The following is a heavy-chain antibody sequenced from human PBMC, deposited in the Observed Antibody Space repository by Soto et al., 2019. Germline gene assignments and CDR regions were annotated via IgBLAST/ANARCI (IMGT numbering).Heavy chain of an antibody. CDR1: GLTFSNYA. D-gene: IGHD1-26*01. Sequence: GGSLRLSCATSGLTFSNYAMSWVRQAPGGGLEWVSSMSGSSSTTYYADSVRGRFTISRDRSKNTLYLQMSSLRAEDTALYYCAKNQEWELPRVIDFWGQGTRVTVSS. CDR2: MSGSSSTT. J-gene: IGHJ4*02. CDR3: AKNQEWELPRVIDF. V-gene: IGHV3-23*01.